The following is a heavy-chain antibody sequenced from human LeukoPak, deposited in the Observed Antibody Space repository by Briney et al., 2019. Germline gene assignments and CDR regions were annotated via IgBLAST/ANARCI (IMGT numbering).Heavy chain of an antibody. D-gene: IGHD3-3*01. Sequence: PGGSLRLSCAASGFTFSSYAMHWVRQAPGKGLEWVAVISYDGSNKYYADSVKGRFTISRDNSKNTLSLQMNSLRAEDTAVYYCARGGDFWSGYSRGYYMDVWGKGTTVTVSS. CDR2: ISYDGSNK. V-gene: IGHV3-30*04. J-gene: IGHJ6*03. CDR1: GFTFSSYA. CDR3: ARGGDFWSGYSRGYYMDV.